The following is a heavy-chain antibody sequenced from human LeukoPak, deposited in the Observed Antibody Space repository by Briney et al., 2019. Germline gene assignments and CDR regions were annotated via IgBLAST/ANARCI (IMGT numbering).Heavy chain of an antibody. CDR2: INPNSGGT. D-gene: IGHD3-10*01. J-gene: IGHJ3*02. V-gene: IGHV1-2*02. CDR3: ARDWFGGDAFDI. CDR1: GYTFTGYY. Sequence: ASVKVSCKASGYTFTGYYMHWVRQAPGQGLEWMGWINPNSGGTNYAQKFQGRVTMTRDTSISTAYMELSRLRSDDTAVYYCARDWFGGDAFDIWGQGTMVTVSS.